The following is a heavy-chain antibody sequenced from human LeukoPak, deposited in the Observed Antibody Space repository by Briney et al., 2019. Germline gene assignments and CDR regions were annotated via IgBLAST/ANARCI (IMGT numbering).Heavy chain of an antibody. CDR2: ISAYNGAT. D-gene: IGHD6-19*01. CDR3: ARDSSAWYGVLDC. J-gene: IGHJ4*02. V-gene: IGHV1-18*01. CDR1: DYTFSSYG. Sequence: GASVKVSCKASDYTFSSYGITWVRQAPGQGLEWMGWISAYNGATNYAQKFQGRVTMSTDTSTSTAYMELRSLRSDDTAVYYCARDSSAWYGVLDCWGQGTLVTVSS.